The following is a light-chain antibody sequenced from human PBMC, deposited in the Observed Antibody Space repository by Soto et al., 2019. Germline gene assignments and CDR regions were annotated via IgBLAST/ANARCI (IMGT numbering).Light chain of an antibody. J-gene: IGKJ4*01. CDR2: GAS. CDR3: QQSHSTPLT. Sequence: DIRVIQSPSSLSASVGDRVTITCRASLRISKYLNWYQQEPGKAPKLLIFGASTLQSGVPSRFSGSGSGTEFTLTITSLQPDDSATYYYQQSHSTPLTFGGGTKVEI. V-gene: IGKV1-39*01. CDR1: LRISKY.